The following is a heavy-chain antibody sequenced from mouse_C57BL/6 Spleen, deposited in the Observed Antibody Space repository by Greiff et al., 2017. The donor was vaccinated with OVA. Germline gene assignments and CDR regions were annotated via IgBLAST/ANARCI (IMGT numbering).Heavy chain of an antibody. CDR3: ARGGPYYSNSPYAMDY. CDR1: GFTFSDYG. CDR2: ISSGSSTI. Sequence: EVQVVESGGGLVKPGGSLKLSCAASGFTFSDYGMHWVRQAPEKGLEWVAYISSGSSTIYYADTVKGRFTISRDNAKNTLFLQMTSLRSEDTAMYYCARGGPYYSNSPYAMDYWGQGTSVTVSS. J-gene: IGHJ4*01. D-gene: IGHD2-5*01. V-gene: IGHV5-17*01.